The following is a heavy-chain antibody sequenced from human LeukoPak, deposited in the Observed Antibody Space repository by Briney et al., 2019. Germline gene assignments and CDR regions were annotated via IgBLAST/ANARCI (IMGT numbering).Heavy chain of an antibody. Sequence: ASVKVSCKASGYTFTSYGISWVRQAPGQGLEWMGWISAYNGNTNYAQKLQGRVTMTTDTPTSTAYMELRSLRSDDTAVYYCARDLAGYCSSTSCYTGPSYYYYGMDVWGQGTTVTVSS. CDR1: GYTFTSYG. D-gene: IGHD2-2*02. J-gene: IGHJ6*02. CDR3: ARDLAGYCSSTSCYTGPSYYYYGMDV. V-gene: IGHV1-18*01. CDR2: ISAYNGNT.